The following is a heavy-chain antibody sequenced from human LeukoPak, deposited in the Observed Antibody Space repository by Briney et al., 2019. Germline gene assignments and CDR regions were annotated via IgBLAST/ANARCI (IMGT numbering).Heavy chain of an antibody. J-gene: IGHJ4*02. Sequence: PGGSLRLSCAASGFTFSSYWMSWVRQAPGKGLEWVSVIYSGGSTDYADSVKGRFTISRDNSKNTLYLQMNSLRADDTAVYYCARNGYYDSSGYYLFDYWGQGTLVTVSS. V-gene: IGHV3-53*01. D-gene: IGHD3-22*01. CDR2: IYSGGST. CDR3: ARNGYYDSSGYYLFDY. CDR1: GFTFSSYW.